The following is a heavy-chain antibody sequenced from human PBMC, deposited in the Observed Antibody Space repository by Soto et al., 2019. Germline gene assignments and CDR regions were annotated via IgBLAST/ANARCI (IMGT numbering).Heavy chain of an antibody. CDR2: IKQDGSEK. CDR3: AKSSLPCTSCYVPDDY. V-gene: IGHV3-7*05. D-gene: IGHD2-2*01. J-gene: IGHJ4*02. CDR1: GFTFSSYW. Sequence: HPGGSLRLSCAASGFTFSSYWMSWVRQAPGKGLEWVANIKQDGSEKYYVDSVKGRFTISRDNAKNTLYLQMNSLRAEDTAVYYCAKSSLPCTSCYVPDDYWGQGTLVTVSS.